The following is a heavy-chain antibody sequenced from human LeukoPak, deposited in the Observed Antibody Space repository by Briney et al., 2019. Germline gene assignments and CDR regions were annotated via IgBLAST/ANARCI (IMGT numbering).Heavy chain of an antibody. Sequence: SVRVSCKASGGTFSSYAISWVRQAPGQWLEWMGGIIPIFGTANYAQKFQGRVTITTDESTSTAYMELSSLRSEDTAVYYCAPFQYSSSSSTNPFDYWGQGTLVTVSS. CDR2: IIPIFGTA. CDR1: GGTFSSYA. V-gene: IGHV1-69*05. CDR3: APFQYSSSSSTNPFDY. J-gene: IGHJ4*02. D-gene: IGHD6-6*01.